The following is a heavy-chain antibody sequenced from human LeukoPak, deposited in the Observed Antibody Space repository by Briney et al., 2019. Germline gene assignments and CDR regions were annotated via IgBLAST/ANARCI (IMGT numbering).Heavy chain of an antibody. Sequence: SETLSLTCAVYGGSFSGYYWSWIRQPPGKGLERIGEINHSGSTNYNPSLKSRVTISVDTSKNQFSLKLSSVTAADTAVYYCARVSGLQLWPYYFDYWGQGTLVTVSS. J-gene: IGHJ4*02. V-gene: IGHV4-34*01. CDR2: INHSGST. CDR3: ARVSGLQLWPYYFDY. D-gene: IGHD5-18*01. CDR1: GGSFSGYY.